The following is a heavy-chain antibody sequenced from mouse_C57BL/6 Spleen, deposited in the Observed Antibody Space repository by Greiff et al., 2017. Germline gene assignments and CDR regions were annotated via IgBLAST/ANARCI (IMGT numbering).Heavy chain of an antibody. D-gene: IGHD2-5*01. CDR2: INPYNGGT. Sequence: EVKLMESGPVLVKPGASVKMSCKASGYTFTDYYMNWVKQSHGKSLEWIGVINPYNGGTSYNQKFKGKATLTVDKSSSTAYMELNSLTSEDSAVYYCAREESNYVFAYWGQGTLVTVSA. V-gene: IGHV1-19*01. CDR3: AREESNYVFAY. CDR1: GYTFTDYY. J-gene: IGHJ3*01.